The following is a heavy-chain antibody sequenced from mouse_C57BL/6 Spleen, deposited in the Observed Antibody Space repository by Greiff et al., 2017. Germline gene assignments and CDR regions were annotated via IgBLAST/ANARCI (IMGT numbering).Heavy chain of an antibody. V-gene: IGHV5-17*01. CDR1: GFTFSDYG. Sequence: EVMLVESGGGLVKPGGSLKLSCAASGFTFSDYGMHWVRQAPEKGLEWVAYISSGSSTIYYADTVKGRFTISRDNAKNTLFLQMTSLRSEDTAMYYCAKIYYDYDEGYYYAMDYWGQGTSVTVSS. D-gene: IGHD2-4*01. J-gene: IGHJ4*01. CDR2: ISSGSSTI. CDR3: AKIYYDYDEGYYYAMDY.